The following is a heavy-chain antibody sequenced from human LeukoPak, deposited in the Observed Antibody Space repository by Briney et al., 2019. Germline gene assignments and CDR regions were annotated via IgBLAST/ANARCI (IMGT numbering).Heavy chain of an antibody. D-gene: IGHD1-26*01. J-gene: IGHJ4*02. V-gene: IGHV3-7*05. CDR3: VRSGGY. CDR1: GFTFSSHW. CDR2: INEDRSEK. Sequence: GGSLRLSFAASGFTFSSHWMNWLRQAPGKGLDGVANINEDRSEKYYVDSVKGRFTISRDNAKNSLCLQMNSLRAEDTAIYYCVRSGGYWGQGTLVTVSS.